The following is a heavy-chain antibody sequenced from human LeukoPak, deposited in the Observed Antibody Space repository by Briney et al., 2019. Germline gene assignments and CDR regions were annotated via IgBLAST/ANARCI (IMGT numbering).Heavy chain of an antibody. CDR3: ARAGCSSTSCSVYYYYYMDV. V-gene: IGHV1-69*05. J-gene: IGHJ6*03. CDR2: IIPIFGTA. CDR1: GGTFSSYA. D-gene: IGHD2-2*01. Sequence: SVKVSCKASGGTFSSYAISWVRQAPGQGLEWMGGIIPIFGTANYAQKFQGRVTITTDESTSTAYMELSSLRSEDTAVYYCARAGCSSTSCSVYYYYYMDVWGKGTTVIVSS.